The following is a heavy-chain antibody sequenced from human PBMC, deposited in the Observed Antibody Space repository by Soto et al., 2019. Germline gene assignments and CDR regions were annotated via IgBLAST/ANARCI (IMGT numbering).Heavy chain of an antibody. Sequence: GASVKVSCKASGYTFTSYYMHWVRQAPGQGLEWMGIINPSGGSTSYAQKFQGRVTMTSDTSTSTVYMELSGLRSEDTAVYYCARGAAIAAAGVTEWFDPWGQGTLVTVSS. J-gene: IGHJ5*02. V-gene: IGHV1-46*01. D-gene: IGHD6-13*01. CDR1: GYTFTSYY. CDR2: INPSGGST. CDR3: ARGAAIAAAGVTEWFDP.